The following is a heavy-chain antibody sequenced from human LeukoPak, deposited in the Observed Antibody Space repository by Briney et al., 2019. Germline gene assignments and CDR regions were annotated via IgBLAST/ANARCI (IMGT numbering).Heavy chain of an antibody. CDR2: ISYDGSNK. Sequence: GGSLRLSCAASGFTFSSYGMHWVRQAPGKGLEWVAVISYDGSNKYYADSVKGRFTISRDNSKNTLYLQMNSLRAEDTAVYYCARGGTYYYDSSGYYSNYWGQGTLVTVSS. V-gene: IGHV3-30*03. CDR1: GFTFSSYG. J-gene: IGHJ4*02. CDR3: ARGGTYYYDSSGYYSNY. D-gene: IGHD3-22*01.